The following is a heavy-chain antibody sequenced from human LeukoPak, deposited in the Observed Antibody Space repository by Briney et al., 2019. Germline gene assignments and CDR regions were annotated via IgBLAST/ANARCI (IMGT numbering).Heavy chain of an antibody. CDR3: ARGVAASGTPNWFDP. V-gene: IGHV4-59*01. CDR2: IYYSGST. Sequence: SETLSLTCTVSGGSISSYYWSWIRQPPGKGLEWIGYIYYSGSTNYNPSLKSRVTISVETSKNQFSLNLSSVTAADTAVYYCARGVAASGTPNWFDPWGQGTLVTVSS. J-gene: IGHJ5*02. CDR1: GGSISSYY. D-gene: IGHD6-13*01.